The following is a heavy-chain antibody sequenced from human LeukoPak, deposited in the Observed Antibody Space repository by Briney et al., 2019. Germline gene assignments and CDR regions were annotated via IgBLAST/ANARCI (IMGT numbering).Heavy chain of an antibody. CDR1: GGSFSGYY. D-gene: IGHD6-13*01. Sequence: SETLSLTCAVYGGSFSGYYWSWIRQPPGKGLEWIGEINHSGSTNYNPSLKSRVTISVDTSKNQFSLKLSSVTAADTAVYYCAVIAAALDSGYNWFDPWGQGTLVTVSS. V-gene: IGHV4-34*01. J-gene: IGHJ5*02. CDR3: AVIAAALDSGYNWFDP. CDR2: INHSGST.